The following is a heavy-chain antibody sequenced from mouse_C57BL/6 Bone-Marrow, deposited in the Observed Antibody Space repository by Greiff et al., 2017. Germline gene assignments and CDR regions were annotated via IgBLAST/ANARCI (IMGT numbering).Heavy chain of an antibody. Sequence: EVHLVESGGDLVKPGGSLKLSCAASGFTFSSYGMSWVRQTPDKRLEWVATISSGGSYTYYPASVKGRFTISRDNAKNTLYLQMSSLNSEDTAMYYCARRIYYGNPWYFDVWGTGTTVTVSS. J-gene: IGHJ1*03. CDR3: ARRIYYGNPWYFDV. D-gene: IGHD2-1*01. CDR1: GFTFSSYG. V-gene: IGHV5-6*01. CDR2: ISSGGSYT.